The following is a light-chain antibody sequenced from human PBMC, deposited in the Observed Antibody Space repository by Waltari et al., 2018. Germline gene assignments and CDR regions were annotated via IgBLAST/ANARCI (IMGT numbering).Light chain of an antibody. CDR1: QSISNW. J-gene: IGKJ2*01. Sequence: DIQMTQSPSTLSASVGDRVTITCRASQSISNWLAWYQQKPVKAPTVLIYKSFTLQSGVPSRFSGSGSETEFSLTISSLQPDDFATYYCQQYNIWPYTFGQGTTLEI. CDR2: KSF. V-gene: IGKV1-5*03. CDR3: QQYNIWPYT.